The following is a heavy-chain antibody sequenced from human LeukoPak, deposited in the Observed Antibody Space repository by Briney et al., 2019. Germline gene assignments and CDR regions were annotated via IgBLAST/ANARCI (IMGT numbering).Heavy chain of an antibody. D-gene: IGHD5-18*01. CDR1: GGSISSYY. CDR3: ARVKGEIQLWFFAFDI. CDR2: IYYSGST. J-gene: IGHJ3*02. V-gene: IGHV4-59*01. Sequence: SETLSLTCTVSGGSISSYYWSWIRQPPGKGLEWVGYIYYSGSTNYNPSLKSRVTISVDTSKNQFSLKLSSVTAADTAVYYCARVKGEIQLWFFAFDIWGQGTMVTVSS.